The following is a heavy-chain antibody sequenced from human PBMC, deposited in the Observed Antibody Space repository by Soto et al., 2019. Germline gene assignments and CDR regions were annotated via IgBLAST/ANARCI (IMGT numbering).Heavy chain of an antibody. CDR1: GDSINSGDYY. J-gene: IGHJ3*02. CDR3: ARDFYDRNRNDFDI. CDR2: IRNSGIT. Sequence: PSETLSLTGNVSGDSINSGDYYWSWIRQPPGKGLEWIGYIRNSGITYYKQSLKSRVSISVDRSKSQISLKVRSVTAADTAVYYCARDFYDRNRNDFDIWGRGTMVTVSS. D-gene: IGHD3-22*01. V-gene: IGHV4-30-4*01.